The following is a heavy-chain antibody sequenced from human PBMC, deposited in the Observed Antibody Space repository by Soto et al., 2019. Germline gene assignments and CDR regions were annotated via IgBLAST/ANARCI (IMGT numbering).Heavy chain of an antibody. V-gene: IGHV1-69*12. CDR2: INPIFGTA. CDR1: GGTFSTYP. Sequence: QVQLVQSGAEVKKPGSSVKVSCKASGGTFSTYPISWVRQATGQGLEWMGGINPIFGTANYAQKLQGRVTITADESKTTAYMQLSSLRSDDTAVYYCARLRASNYEAYQHWGQGTLVTVSS. CDR3: ARLRASNYEAYQH. J-gene: IGHJ1*01. D-gene: IGHD4-4*01.